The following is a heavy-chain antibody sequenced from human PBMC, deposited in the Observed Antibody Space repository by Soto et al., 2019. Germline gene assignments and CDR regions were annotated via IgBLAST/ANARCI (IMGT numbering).Heavy chain of an antibody. D-gene: IGHD2-21*01. Sequence: GGSRRLSCAASGFVFGSYAMHWVRQAPGKGLEWVAVIMYDGNTEYYADSVKGQFTLSRDTSKNILSVQMNSLRTEHTAVYYCTRPTCDGGNCYFANLGHGALVTVSS. CDR2: IMYDGNTE. CDR3: TRPTCDGGNCYFAN. J-gene: IGHJ4*01. V-gene: IGHV3-30-3*01. CDR1: GFVFGSYA.